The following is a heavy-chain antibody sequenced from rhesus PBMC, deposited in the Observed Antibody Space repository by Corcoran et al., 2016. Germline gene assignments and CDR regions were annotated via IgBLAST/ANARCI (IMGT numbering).Heavy chain of an antibody. V-gene: IGHV4-165*02. CDR3: VRNPAGGCGSTYCPYYFDY. D-gene: IGHD2-15*01. J-gene: IGHJ4*01. CDR1: GGSIRGYY. Sequence: QVQLQESGPGPVKPSETLSLTCAVSGGSIRGYYWNWIRPPPGKGLEWIGYIGGSSGKTMYKPSRKRRDTISTDTAKNQFSLKLTSVTAADTAVYYCVRNPAGGCGSTYCPYYFDYWGQGVLVTVSS. CDR2: IGGSSGKT.